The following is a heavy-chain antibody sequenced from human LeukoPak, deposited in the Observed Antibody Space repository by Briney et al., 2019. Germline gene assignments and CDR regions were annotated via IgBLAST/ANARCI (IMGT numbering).Heavy chain of an antibody. V-gene: IGHV3-48*03. J-gene: IGHJ4*02. CDR1: GFTFSSYG. CDR3: ARALGAGHNY. Sequence: GGSLRLSCAASGFTFSSYGMNWVRQAPGKGLEWVSYISSSGSTIYYADSVKGRFTISRDNAKNSLYLQMNSLRAEDTAVYYCARALGAGHNYWGQGTLVTVSS. CDR2: ISSSGSTI. D-gene: IGHD6-19*01.